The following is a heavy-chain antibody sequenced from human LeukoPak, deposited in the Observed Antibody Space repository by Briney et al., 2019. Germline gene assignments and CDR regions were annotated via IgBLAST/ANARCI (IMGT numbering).Heavy chain of an antibody. Sequence: GGSLRLSCAASGFTFSDYYMSWIRQAPGKGLEWVSYISSSGSTIYYADSVKGRFTISRDNAKNSLYLQMNSLRAEDTAVYYCARDSRQYCSSTSCYQSQLDYWGQGTLVTVPS. D-gene: IGHD2-2*01. CDR1: GFTFSDYY. J-gene: IGHJ4*02. CDR2: ISSSGSTI. V-gene: IGHV3-11*04. CDR3: ARDSRQYCSSTSCYQSQLDY.